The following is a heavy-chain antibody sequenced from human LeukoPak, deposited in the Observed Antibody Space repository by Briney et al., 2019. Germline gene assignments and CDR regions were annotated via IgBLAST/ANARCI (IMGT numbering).Heavy chain of an antibody. J-gene: IGHJ4*02. CDR3: AKDLNRFSRSSGFY. Sequence: GGSLRLSCAASGFTVSSNYMSWVRQAPGKGLEWVSVISGSGGSTYYADSVKGRFTISRDNSKNTLYLQMNSLRAEDTAVYYCAKDLNRFSRSSGFYWGQGTLVTVSS. V-gene: IGHV3-23*01. D-gene: IGHD6-6*01. CDR2: ISGSGGST. CDR1: GFTVSSNY.